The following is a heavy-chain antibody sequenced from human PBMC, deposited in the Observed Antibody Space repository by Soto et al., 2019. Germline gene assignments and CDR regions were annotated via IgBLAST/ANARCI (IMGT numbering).Heavy chain of an antibody. V-gene: IGHV4-39*01. CDR1: GGSISSSTYF. CDR3: TNSNWFDP. Sequence: QLQLQESGPGLVKPSENLSLTCTVSGGSISSSTYFWGWIRQPPGKGLEWIGNIYYSGSTYYNPSLKSRVSISVDTSKDQFSLKLTSVTAADTAVYYCTNSNWFDPWGQGTLVTVSS. D-gene: IGHD3-10*01. J-gene: IGHJ5*02. CDR2: IYYSGST.